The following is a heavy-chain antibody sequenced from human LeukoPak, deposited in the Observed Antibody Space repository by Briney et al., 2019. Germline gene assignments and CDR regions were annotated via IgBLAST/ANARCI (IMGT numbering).Heavy chain of an antibody. V-gene: IGHV7-4-1*02. CDR3: ARAVPGLGQVPFDY. J-gene: IGHJ4*02. CDR2: INTNSGNL. Sequence: ASVKVSCKTSGYTFTSYAMNWVRQAPGQGLEWMGWINTNSGNLTYAQGFTGRFVFSLDTSVSTAYLQISSLKAEDTAVYYCARAVPGLGQVPFDYWGQGTLVTVSS. D-gene: IGHD2-2*01. CDR1: GYTFTSYA.